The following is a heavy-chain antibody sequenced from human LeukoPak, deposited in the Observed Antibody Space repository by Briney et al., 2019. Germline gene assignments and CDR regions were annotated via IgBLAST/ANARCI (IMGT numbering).Heavy chain of an antibody. CDR2: INHSGST. CDR3: ARPGRVIRKFAFDI. V-gene: IGHV4-34*01. J-gene: IGHJ3*02. Sequence: SETLSLTCAVYGGSFSGYYWSWIRQPPGKGLEWIGEINHSGSTNYNPSLKSGVTISVDTSKNQFSLKLSSVTAADTAVYYCARPGRVIRKFAFDIWGQGTMVTVSS. D-gene: IGHD3-16*02. CDR1: GGSFSGYY.